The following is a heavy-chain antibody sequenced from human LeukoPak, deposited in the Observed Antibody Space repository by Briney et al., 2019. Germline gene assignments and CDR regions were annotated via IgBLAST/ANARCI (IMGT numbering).Heavy chain of an antibody. J-gene: IGHJ4*02. Sequence: GGSLRLSCAASGFTFSSYSMNWVRQAPGKGLEWVSPISSSSYIYYADSVKGRFAISRDNAKNSLYLQMNSLRAEDTAVYYCARDLKEYSSSSGCDYWAREPWSPSPQ. CDR3: ARDLKEYSSSSGCDY. CDR1: GFTFSSYS. V-gene: IGHV3-21*01. CDR2: ISSSSYI. D-gene: IGHD6-6*01.